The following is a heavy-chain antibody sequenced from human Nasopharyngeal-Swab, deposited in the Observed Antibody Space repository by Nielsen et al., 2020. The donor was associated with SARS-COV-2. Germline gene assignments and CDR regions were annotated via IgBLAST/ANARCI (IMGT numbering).Heavy chain of an antibody. V-gene: IGHV3-30*18. CDR2: ISNDGSNK. Sequence: GESLKISCAASGFPFSNYAVHWVRQAPGKGLEWVAVISNDGSNKFYGDSVKGQITISRDNSKNTLYLEMNSLRTDDTAVYYCTKNLRSEYLHDAFDIWGQGTMVTVSS. CDR1: GFPFSNYA. D-gene: IGHD3-3*01. CDR3: TKNLRSEYLHDAFDI. J-gene: IGHJ3*02.